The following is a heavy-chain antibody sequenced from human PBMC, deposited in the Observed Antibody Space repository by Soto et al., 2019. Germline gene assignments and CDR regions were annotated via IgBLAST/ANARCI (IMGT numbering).Heavy chain of an antibody. V-gene: IGHV4-30-2*06. J-gene: IGHJ5*02. CDR1: GDSISSGGLS. D-gene: IGHD6-13*01. CDR2: IYYPGLT. Sequence: QLQLQESGSGLLKPSQTLSLNCSVSGDSISSGGLSWNWLRQSPGRGLEWIGYIYYPGLTYYNPSLKGRVSMSLDPSGKQVSLSLSSVTGAGSAVYYCARGRRSKTATAGTGWFDPWGPGTLVTVSS. CDR3: ARGRRSKTATAGTGWFDP.